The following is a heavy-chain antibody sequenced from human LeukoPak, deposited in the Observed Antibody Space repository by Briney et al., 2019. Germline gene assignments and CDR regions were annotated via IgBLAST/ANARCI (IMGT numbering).Heavy chain of an antibody. Sequence: SGTLSLTCAVSGGSISSSNWWSWVRQPPGKGLEWIGEIYHSGSTNYNPSPKSRVTISVDKSKNQFSLKLSSVTAADTAVYYCARDTAPRCSGGSCYATYSYYYYYGMDVWGQGTTVTVSS. CDR3: ARDTAPRCSGGSCYATYSYYYYYGMDV. V-gene: IGHV4-4*02. CDR1: GGSISSSNW. D-gene: IGHD2-15*01. J-gene: IGHJ6*02. CDR2: IYHSGST.